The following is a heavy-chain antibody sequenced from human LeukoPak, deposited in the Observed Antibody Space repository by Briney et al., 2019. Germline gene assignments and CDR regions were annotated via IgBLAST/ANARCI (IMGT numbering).Heavy chain of an antibody. J-gene: IGHJ3*02. Sequence: GGSLRLSCAASVFTFSSYSMNWVRQAPGKGLEWVSSISSSSSYIYYADSVKGRFTISRDNAKNSLYLQMNSLRAEDTAVYYCARLTVYSIAADDAFDIWGQGTMVTVSS. V-gene: IGHV3-21*01. CDR1: VFTFSSYS. CDR3: ARLTVYSIAADDAFDI. D-gene: IGHD6-13*01. CDR2: ISSSSSYI.